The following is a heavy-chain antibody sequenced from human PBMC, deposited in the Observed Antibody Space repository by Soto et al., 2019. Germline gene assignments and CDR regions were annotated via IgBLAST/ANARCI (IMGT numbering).Heavy chain of an antibody. CDR2: ISAYNGNT. V-gene: IGHV1-18*04. J-gene: IGHJ4*02. CDR1: GYTFTSYG. Sequence: QVQLVQSGAEVKKPGASVKVSCKASGYTFTSYGISWVRQAPGRGLEWMGWISAYNGNTNYAQKLQGRETMTTDTSTSKAYIELTSLRSDDTAVYYCARTKSKAGIAAAGFDYWGQETLVTVSS. CDR3: ARTKSKAGIAAAGFDY. D-gene: IGHD6-13*01.